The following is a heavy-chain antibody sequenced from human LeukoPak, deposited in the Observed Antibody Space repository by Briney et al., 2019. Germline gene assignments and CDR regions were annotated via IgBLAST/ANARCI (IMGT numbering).Heavy chain of an antibody. D-gene: IGHD3-9*01. CDR3: ARGDYDILTGPPAPLAFDI. J-gene: IGHJ3*02. CDR2: INPNSGGT. Sequence: ASVKVSCKAAGYTFTGYFMHWVRQAPGQGLEWMGWINPNSGGTNYAQKFQGRVTMTRDTSISTAYMELSRLRSDDTAVYYCARGDYDILTGPPAPLAFDIWGQGTMVTVSS. V-gene: IGHV1-2*02. CDR1: GYTFTGYF.